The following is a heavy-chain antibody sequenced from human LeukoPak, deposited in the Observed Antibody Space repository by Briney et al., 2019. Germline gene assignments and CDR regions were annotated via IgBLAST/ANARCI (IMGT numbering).Heavy chain of an antibody. V-gene: IGHV3-21*01. D-gene: IGHD2-2*01. J-gene: IGHJ6*04. CDR2: ISSSSSYI. Sequence: PGGSLRLSCAASGFTFSSYSMNWVRQAPGKGLEWVSSISSSSSYIYYADSVKGRFTIPRDNAKNSLYLQMNSLRAEDTAVYYCARDVYCSSTSCYGGYYYGMDVWGKGTTVTVSS. CDR3: ARDVYCSSTSCYGGYYYGMDV. CDR1: GFTFSSYS.